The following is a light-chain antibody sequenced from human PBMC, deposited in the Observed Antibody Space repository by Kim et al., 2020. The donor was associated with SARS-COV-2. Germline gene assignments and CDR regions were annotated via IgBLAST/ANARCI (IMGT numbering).Light chain of an antibody. Sequence: ESVGDRVTITCRPSQAIRNDLGWFQQNPGKAPKYLIYGASSLQSGVPSKFSGSGSGTDFTLTISSLQPEDFATYYCQQHNSYPLTFGQGTQVDIK. J-gene: IGKJ1*01. V-gene: IGKV1-16*02. CDR2: GAS. CDR3: QQHNSYPLT. CDR1: QAIRND.